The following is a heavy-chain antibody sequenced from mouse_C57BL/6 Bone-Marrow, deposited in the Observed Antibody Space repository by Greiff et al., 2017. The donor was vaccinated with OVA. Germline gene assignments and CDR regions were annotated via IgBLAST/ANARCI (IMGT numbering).Heavy chain of an antibody. V-gene: IGHV5-6*01. CDR2: ISSGGSYT. CDR3: ARHGELTGSSSYYAMDY. CDR1: GFTFSSYV. D-gene: IGHD1-1*01. J-gene: IGHJ4*01. Sequence: EVKLMESGGDLVKPGGSLKLSCAASGFTFSSYVMSWVRQTPDKRLEWVATISSGGSYTYYPDSVKGRFTISRDNAKNTLYLQMSSLKSEETAVYYGARHGELTGSSSYYAMDYWGQGTSVTVSS.